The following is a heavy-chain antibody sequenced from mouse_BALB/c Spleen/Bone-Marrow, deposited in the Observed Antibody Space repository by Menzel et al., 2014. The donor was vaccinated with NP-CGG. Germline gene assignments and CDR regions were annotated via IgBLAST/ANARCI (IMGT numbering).Heavy chain of an antibody. CDR3: ARSPIFVTYAMDY. D-gene: IGHD2-12*01. CDR1: GFTFSTFG. Sequence: EVQRVESGGGLVQPGGSRKLSCAASGFTFSTFGMHWDRQAPEKGLEWVAYISSGSRTIYYADTVKGRFTISRDNPKNTLFLQMTSLRSEDTAMYICARSPIFVTYAMDYWGQGTSGTGSS. V-gene: IGHV5-17*02. J-gene: IGHJ4*01. CDR2: ISSGSRTI.